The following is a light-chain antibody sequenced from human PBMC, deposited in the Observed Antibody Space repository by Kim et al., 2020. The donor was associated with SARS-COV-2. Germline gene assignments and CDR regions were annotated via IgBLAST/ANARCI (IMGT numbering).Light chain of an antibody. Sequence: VLTQSPGTVSVSPGERLTLSCRASQAVSGDQVAWYVQRPSQAPRLLIYGAYSSAPDIADRFTGSGSGTDFTLTISRLDPEDFAVYFCQQYGHAPRTFGQGTKLEI. CDR1: QAVSGDQ. CDR2: GAY. CDR3: QQYGHAPRT. J-gene: IGKJ2*02. V-gene: IGKV3-20*01.